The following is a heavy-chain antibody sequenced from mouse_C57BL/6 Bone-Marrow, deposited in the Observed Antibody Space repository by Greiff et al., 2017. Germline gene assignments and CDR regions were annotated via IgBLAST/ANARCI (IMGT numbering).Heavy chain of an antibody. V-gene: IGHV1-82*01. J-gene: IGHJ3*01. Sequence: QVQLQQSGPELVKPGASVKISCKASGYAFSSSWMNWVKQRPGKGREWIGRIYPGDGDTNYNGKFKGKATLTADKSSSTAYMQLSSLTSEDSAVYFCASCGPGFAYWGQGTLVTVSA. CDR2: IYPGDGDT. CDR3: ASCGPGFAY. CDR1: GYAFSSSW.